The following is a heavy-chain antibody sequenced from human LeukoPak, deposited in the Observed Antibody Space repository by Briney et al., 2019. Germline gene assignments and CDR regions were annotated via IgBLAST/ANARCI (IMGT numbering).Heavy chain of an antibody. V-gene: IGHV3-30*02. Sequence: GGSLRLSCIVSGLTFHRAGMHWVRQTPGTGLEGVAFIWSDGSSQHYADSVKGRFTISRDNSKNTVYLQMNSLRPDDTAVYYCAKDKGTYWFDYWGQGSLVTVSS. J-gene: IGHJ4*02. CDR2: IWSDGSSQ. D-gene: IGHD1-7*01. CDR3: AKDKGTYWFDY. CDR1: GLTFHRAG.